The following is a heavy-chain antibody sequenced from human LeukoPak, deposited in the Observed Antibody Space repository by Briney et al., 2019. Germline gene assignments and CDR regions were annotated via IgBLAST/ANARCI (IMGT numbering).Heavy chain of an antibody. CDR1: GFTFSSYA. CDR2: ISGSGGST. J-gene: IGHJ4*02. Sequence: GGSLRPSCAASGFTFSSYAMSWVRQAPGKGLEWVSAISGSGGSTYYADSVKGRFTISRDNSRNTLSLQMNSLRVEDTAMYFCAKEVGESNSGKSVFDCWGQGTLVAVSS. V-gene: IGHV3-23*01. CDR3: AKEVGESNSGKSVFDC. D-gene: IGHD3-10*01.